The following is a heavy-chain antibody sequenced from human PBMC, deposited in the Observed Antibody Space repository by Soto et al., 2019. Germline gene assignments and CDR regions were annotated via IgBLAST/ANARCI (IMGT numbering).Heavy chain of an antibody. CDR1: GFTFSSYG. V-gene: IGHV3-30*18. J-gene: IGHJ4*02. D-gene: IGHD6-13*01. CDR3: AKDKSSSWTFDY. CDR2: ISHDGSDK. Sequence: QVQLVESGGGVVQPGRSLRLSCAASGFTFSSYGMHWVRQAPGKGLEWVAVISHDGSDKYYADSVKGRFTVSRDNSKNTLYLQMNSLIGEDTAVYYCAKDKSSSWTFDYWGQGTLVTVSS.